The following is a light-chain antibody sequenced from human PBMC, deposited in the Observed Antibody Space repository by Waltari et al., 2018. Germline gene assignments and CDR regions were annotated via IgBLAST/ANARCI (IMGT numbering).Light chain of an antibody. CDR2: DTS. J-gene: IGKJ1*01. Sequence: EIVLTQSQATLSWSPGERATLSCRASQSVSSYLAWYQQKPGQAPRLLIYDTSNRATGIPARFSGSGYGTDFTLTISSLEPEDCAVYYCQQRSNWPGTFGQGTKVEIK. CDR3: QQRSNWPGT. V-gene: IGKV3-11*01. CDR1: QSVSSY.